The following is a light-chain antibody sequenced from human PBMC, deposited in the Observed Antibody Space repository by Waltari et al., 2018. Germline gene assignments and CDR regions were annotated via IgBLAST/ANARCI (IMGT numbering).Light chain of an antibody. J-gene: IGKJ2*01. CDR1: QDISNY. V-gene: IGKV1-33*01. CDR2: DAS. CDR3: QQYDNLPPRT. Sequence: DIQLTQSPSSLSASVGDRVTITCQASQDISNYLNWYQQKPRKAPKLLIYDASNLETGVPSRFSGSGSGTDFTFTISSLQPEDIATYYCQQYDNLPPRTFGQGTKLEIK.